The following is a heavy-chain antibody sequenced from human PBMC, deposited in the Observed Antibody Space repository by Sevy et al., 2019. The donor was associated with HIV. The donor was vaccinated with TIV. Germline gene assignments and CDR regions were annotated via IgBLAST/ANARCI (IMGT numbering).Heavy chain of an antibody. CDR3: ARDHVKDGDLGDYYYFAMDV. D-gene: IGHD4-17*01. Sequence: GGSLRLSCAASGFIFSSYVMTWVRQAPGKGLEWVSTISGSGGYTYYAESVKGRFTISRDNAKNSLYLQMNSLRAEDTAVYYCARDHVKDGDLGDYYYFAMDVWGQGTTVTVSS. J-gene: IGHJ6*02. V-gene: IGHV3-23*01. CDR1: GFIFSSYV. CDR2: ISGSGGYT.